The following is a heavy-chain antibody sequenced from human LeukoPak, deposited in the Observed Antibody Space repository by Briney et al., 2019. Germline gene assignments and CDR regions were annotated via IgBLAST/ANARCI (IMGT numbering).Heavy chain of an antibody. CDR2: INHSGST. CDR1: GGSLSGYY. Sequence: PPGTLSLTCAVYGGSLSGYYWSWIRHPPGKGLEWIGEINHSGSTNYNPSLKSRVTIPVDTYMNQFSLKLSSVPAADTAVYYCATEMATIGKPIDYWGQGTLVTVSS. V-gene: IGHV4-34*01. D-gene: IGHD5-24*01. CDR3: ATEMATIGKPIDY. J-gene: IGHJ4*02.